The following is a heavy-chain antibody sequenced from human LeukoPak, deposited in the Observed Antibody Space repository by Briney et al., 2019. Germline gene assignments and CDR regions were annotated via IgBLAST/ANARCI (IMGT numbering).Heavy chain of an antibody. J-gene: IGHJ4*02. Sequence: GGSLRLSSAASGFTFSSYAMSWVRQAPGKGLEWVSAISGSGGSTYYADSVKGRFTISRDNSKNTLYLQMNSLRAEDTAVYYCAKDIIVGASRPYYFDYWGQGTLVTVSS. CDR2: ISGSGGST. CDR1: GFTFSSYA. CDR3: AKDIIVGASRPYYFDY. V-gene: IGHV3-23*01. D-gene: IGHD1-26*01.